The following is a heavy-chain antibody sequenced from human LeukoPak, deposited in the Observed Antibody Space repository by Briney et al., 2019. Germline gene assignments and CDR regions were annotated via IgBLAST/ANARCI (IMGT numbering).Heavy chain of an antibody. CDR1: GGSISSNTYY. CDR2: IYYSGDT. V-gene: IGHV4-39*01. D-gene: IGHD3-22*01. J-gene: IGHJ4*02. Sequence: PSETLSLTCTVSGGSISSNTYYWDWMRQPPGKGLEWIGSIYYSGDTYYTPSLKSRVTISVDTSKNQFSLKLSSVTAADTAVYYCARLVSGYFYFDSWGQGTLVTVSS. CDR3: ARLVSGYFYFDS.